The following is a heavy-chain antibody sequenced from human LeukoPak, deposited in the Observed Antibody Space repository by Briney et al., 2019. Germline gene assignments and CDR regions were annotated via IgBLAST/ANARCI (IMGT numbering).Heavy chain of an antibody. CDR1: GFTFSSYG. CDR3: AKDEAYYYDSSGYHRSGVLDY. J-gene: IGHJ4*02. Sequence: GRSLRLSCAASGFTFSSYGMHWVRQAPGKGLEWVAVISYDGSNKYYADSVKGRFTISRDNSKNTLYLQMNSLRAEDTAVYYCAKDEAYYYDSSGYHRSGVLDYWGQGTLVTVSS. V-gene: IGHV3-30*18. D-gene: IGHD3-22*01. CDR2: ISYDGSNK.